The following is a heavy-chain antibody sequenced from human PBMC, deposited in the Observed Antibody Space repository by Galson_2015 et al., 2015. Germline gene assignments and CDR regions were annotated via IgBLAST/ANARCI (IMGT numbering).Heavy chain of an antibody. J-gene: IGHJ6*03. CDR1: GDTFGTYG. CDR3: ARAHCSGGSCYDYYYYYMDV. V-gene: IGHV1-69*06. Sequence: SVKVSCKASGDTFGTYGISWVRQAPGQGLEWMGGIIPTFGTTNYAQRFQGRVTITADISTTTAYMELSSLRPGDSAVYYCARAHCSGGSCYDYYYYYMDVWGSGTTVTASS. D-gene: IGHD2-15*01. CDR2: IIPTFGTT.